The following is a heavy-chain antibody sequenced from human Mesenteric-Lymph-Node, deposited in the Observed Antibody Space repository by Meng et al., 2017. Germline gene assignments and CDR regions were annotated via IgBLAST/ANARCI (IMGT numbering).Heavy chain of an antibody. V-gene: IGHV3-72*01. D-gene: IGHD3-10*01. CDR1: GITFSDHY. J-gene: IGHJ1*01. CDR2: TRNKADRFTT. CDR3: AKNRVDWFGEVLVYFQH. Sequence: GGSLRLSCEASGITFSDHYMDWVRQAPGKGLEWVGRTRNKADRFTTEYAASVRGRFTISRDDPKNSLYLQMNSLRAEDTAVYYCAKNRVDWFGEVLVYFQHWGQGTLVTVSS.